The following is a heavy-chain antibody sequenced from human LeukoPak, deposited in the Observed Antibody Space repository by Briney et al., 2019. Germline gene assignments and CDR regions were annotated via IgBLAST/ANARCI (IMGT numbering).Heavy chain of an antibody. J-gene: IGHJ4*02. CDR3: AKGTTVTLPDFDY. CDR2: IRYDGSNK. CDR1: GFTFSSYG. D-gene: IGHD4-17*01. Sequence: GGSLRFSCAASGFTFSSYGMHWVRQAPGKGLEWVAFIRYDGSNKYYADSVKGRFTISRDNSKNTLYLQMNSLRAEDTAVYYCAKGTTVTLPDFDYWGKGTLVTVSS. V-gene: IGHV3-30*02.